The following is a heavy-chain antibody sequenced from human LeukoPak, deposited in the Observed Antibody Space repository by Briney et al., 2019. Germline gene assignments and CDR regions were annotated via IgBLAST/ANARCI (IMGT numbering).Heavy chain of an antibody. V-gene: IGHV4-38-2*02. CDR3: AKSNGYGLVDI. D-gene: IGHD3-10*01. CDR1: GYSISNAYY. Sequence: SETLSLTCTVSGYSISNAYYWGWIRQPPGKGLEWIGSLYHSGSTYYNPSLKSRVTISLDTSRNQFSLKLNSVTAADTAVYYCAKSNGYGLVDIWGQGTMVTVSS. J-gene: IGHJ3*02. CDR2: LYHSGST.